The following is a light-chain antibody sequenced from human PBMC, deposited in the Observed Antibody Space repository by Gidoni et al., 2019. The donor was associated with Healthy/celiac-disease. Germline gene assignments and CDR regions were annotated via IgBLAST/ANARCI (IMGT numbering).Light chain of an antibody. J-gene: IGKJ4*01. CDR2: DAS. CDR1: QGSSSS. V-gene: IGKV1-13*02. CDR3: QQFNSYPLT. Sequence: AIQLTHSPSSLSASVGDRVTLTCRASQGSSSSLAWYQQKPGKDPKLLIYDASSLESGVPSRFSGSGSGTDFTLTISSLQPEDFATYYCQQFNSYPLTFGGGTKVEIK.